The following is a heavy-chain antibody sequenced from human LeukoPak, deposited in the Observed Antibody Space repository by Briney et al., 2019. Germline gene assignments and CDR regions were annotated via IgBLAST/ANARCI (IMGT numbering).Heavy chain of an antibody. CDR1: GGSISSYY. D-gene: IGHD1-26*01. CDR2: IYYSGST. J-gene: IGHJ4*02. V-gene: IGHV4-59*08. CDR3: ASGTYYYFNY. Sequence: SETLSLTCTVSGGSISSYYWSWIRQPPGKGLEWIGYIYYSGSTNYNPSLKSRVTISVDTSKNQFSLKLSSVTAADTAVYYCASGTYYYFNYWGQGTLVTVSS.